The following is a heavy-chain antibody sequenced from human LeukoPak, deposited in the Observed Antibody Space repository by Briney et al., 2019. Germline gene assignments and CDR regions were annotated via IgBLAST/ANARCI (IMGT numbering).Heavy chain of an antibody. CDR3: AFRLTPVVY. D-gene: IGHD4-23*01. J-gene: IGHJ4*02. Sequence: TSGGSLRLSCAAFGFTFSNYNMNWVRRAPGKGLEWVSSISTGSSYIYYADSVKGRFTISRDNAKNSLYLQMNSLRAEDTAVYYCAFRLTPVVYWGQGTLVTVSS. CDR2: ISTGSSYI. CDR1: GFTFSNYN. V-gene: IGHV3-21*06.